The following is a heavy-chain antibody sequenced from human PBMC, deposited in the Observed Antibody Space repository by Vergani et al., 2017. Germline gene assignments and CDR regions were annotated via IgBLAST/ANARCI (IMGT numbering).Heavy chain of an antibody. CDR3: ARDLRLLYNRFDP. CDR2: TWYDGNNK. Sequence: QLLESGGGVVQPGRSLRLSCAASGFTFNQYGMHWVRQAPGKGLEWVAVTWYDGNNKQYADSVKGRFTISRDNSKSTMYLQMNSLRDEDTGVYYCARDLRLLYNRFDPWGQGTLVTGSS. J-gene: IGHJ5*02. D-gene: IGHD1-14*01. V-gene: IGHV3-33*01. CDR1: GFTFNQYG.